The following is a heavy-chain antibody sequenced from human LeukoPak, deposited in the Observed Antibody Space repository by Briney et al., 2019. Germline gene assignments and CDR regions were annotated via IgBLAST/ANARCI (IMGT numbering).Heavy chain of an antibody. CDR2: IYYSRTS. V-gene: IGHV4-31*03. Sequence: SQTLSLTCTVSGGSISSGGYYWSWIRQHPGKGLEWIGHIYYSRTSFYNPSLTSRVTISVDTSKNQFSLKLTSVNDADTAVYYCARIERSSYSLGFDYWGQGTLVTVSS. CDR3: ARIERSSYSLGFDY. CDR1: GGSISSGGYY. D-gene: IGHD6-6*01. J-gene: IGHJ4*02.